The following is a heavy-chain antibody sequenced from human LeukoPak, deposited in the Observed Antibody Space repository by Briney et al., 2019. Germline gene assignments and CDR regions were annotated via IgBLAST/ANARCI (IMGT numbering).Heavy chain of an antibody. Sequence: SETLSLTCTVSGGSVSTSDYYWGWIRQSPVKGLEWIGDAFYTGKTNYNPSLRGRATISMDTSKNQFSLKLTYVTAADSAVYYCARVFDSWGQGTLVTVSS. J-gene: IGHJ4*02. V-gene: IGHV4-39*07. CDR2: AFYTGKT. CDR1: GGSVSTSDYY. CDR3: ARVFDS.